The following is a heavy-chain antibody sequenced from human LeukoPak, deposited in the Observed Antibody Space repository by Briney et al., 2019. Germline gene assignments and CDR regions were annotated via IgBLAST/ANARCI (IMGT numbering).Heavy chain of an antibody. CDR2: INHSGST. CDR1: GGSISSSNW. D-gene: IGHD1-14*01. Sequence: PSETLSLTCAVSGGSISSSNWWSWVRQPPGKGLEWIGEINHSGSTNYNPSLKSRVTISVDTSKNQFSLKLSSVTAADTAVYYCAISSTVTSFDYWGQGTLVTVSS. V-gene: IGHV4-4*02. J-gene: IGHJ4*02. CDR3: AISSTVTSFDY.